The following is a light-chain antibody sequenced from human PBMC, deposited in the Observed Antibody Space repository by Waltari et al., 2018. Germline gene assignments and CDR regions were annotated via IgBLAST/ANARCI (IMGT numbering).Light chain of an antibody. CDR1: GSDVGGSTS. Sequence: QSALAQPASVSGSPGQSVTISCTGTGSDVGGSTSVSCYQPHPGKVPKIIIYDLSVRPAGISSRFSGSKSGNTASLTISGLQAEDEADYYCGSYSGTTTYVFGTGTYVTVL. J-gene: IGLJ1*01. V-gene: IGLV2-14*03. CDR2: DLS. CDR3: GSYSGTTTYV.